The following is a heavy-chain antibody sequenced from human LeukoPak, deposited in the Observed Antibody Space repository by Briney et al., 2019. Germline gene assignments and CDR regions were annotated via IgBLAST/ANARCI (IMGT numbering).Heavy chain of an antibody. CDR2: ISGSGGST. Sequence: GGSLRLSCASSGFTFSSYAMSWVRQAPGKGLEWVSAISGSGGSTYYADSVKGRFTISRDNSKNTLYLQMNSLRAEDTAVYYCAKDLVEYDSSGYYSYWGQGTLVTVSS. V-gene: IGHV3-23*01. D-gene: IGHD3-22*01. J-gene: IGHJ4*02. CDR1: GFTFSSYA. CDR3: AKDLVEYDSSGYYSY.